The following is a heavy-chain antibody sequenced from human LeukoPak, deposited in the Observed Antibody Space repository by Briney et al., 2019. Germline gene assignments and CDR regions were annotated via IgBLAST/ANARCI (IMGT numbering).Heavy chain of an antibody. V-gene: IGHV3-7*01. CDR2: VNQGGTGK. J-gene: IGHJ4*02. CDR1: GFSFSTQW. D-gene: IGHD6-13*01. Sequence: AGGSLRLSCAASGFSFSTQWMSWVRQAPGKGLEWVAIVNQGGTGKYYVDSVKGRFTISRDNAENSLYLQMNSLRAEDTAVYYCANGAAAGTPTIGDYWGQGTLVTVSS. CDR3: ANGAAAGTPTIGDY.